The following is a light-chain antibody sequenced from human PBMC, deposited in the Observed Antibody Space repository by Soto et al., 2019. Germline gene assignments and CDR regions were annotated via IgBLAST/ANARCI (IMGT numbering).Light chain of an antibody. CDR3: LQYYSYPLT. V-gene: IGKV1-8*01. CDR1: QGVSSY. Sequence: AIRMTQSPSSFSASTRDRVTITCRASQGVSSYLAWYQQKPGKAPKLLIYAASTLQSGVPSRFSGSGSGTDFTLSISCLQSEDFATYYCLQYYSYPLTFGGGTKVEIK. CDR2: AAS. J-gene: IGKJ4*01.